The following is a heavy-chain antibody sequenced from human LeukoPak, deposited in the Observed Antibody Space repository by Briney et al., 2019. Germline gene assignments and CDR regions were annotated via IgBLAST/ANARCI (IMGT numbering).Heavy chain of an antibody. J-gene: IGHJ3*02. CDR2: IIPIFGTA. CDR1: GGTFSSYA. CDR3: ARSFEVENNWNNAFDI. V-gene: IGHV1-69*05. Sequence: GASVKVSCKASGGTFSSYAISWVRQAPGQGLEWMGGIIPIFGTANYAQKFQGRVTITTDESTSTAYMELSSLRSEDTAVYYCARSFEVENNWNNAFDIWGQGTMVTVSS. D-gene: IGHD1-20*01.